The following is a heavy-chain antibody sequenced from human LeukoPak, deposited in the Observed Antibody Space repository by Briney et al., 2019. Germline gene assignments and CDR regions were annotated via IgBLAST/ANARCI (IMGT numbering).Heavy chain of an antibody. Sequence: PSQTLSLTCTVSGGSISSGAYYWTWIRQPAGKGLEWIGRIYRSGSTNYNPSLKSRVTISVDTSKNQFSLKLSSVTAADTAVYYCARKAFGGHYYGSGSRNTRGNWFDPWGQGTLVTVSS. CDR3: ARKAFGGHYYGSGSRNTRGNWFDP. CDR2: IYRSGST. J-gene: IGHJ5*02. V-gene: IGHV4-61*02. CDR1: GGSISSGAYY. D-gene: IGHD3-10*01.